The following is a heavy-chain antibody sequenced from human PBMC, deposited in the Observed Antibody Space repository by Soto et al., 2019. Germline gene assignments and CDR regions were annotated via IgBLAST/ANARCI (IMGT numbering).Heavy chain of an antibody. V-gene: IGHV4-59*08. Sequence: SETLSLTCTVSGGSISSYYWSWIRQPPGKGLEWIGYIYYSGSTNYNPSLKSRVTISVDTSKNQFSLKLSSVTAADTAVYYCARQGGSTYYDILTGYQPYDAFDIWGQGTMVTVS. CDR3: ARQGGSTYYDILTGYQPYDAFDI. CDR2: IYYSGST. J-gene: IGHJ3*02. CDR1: GGSISSYY. D-gene: IGHD3-9*01.